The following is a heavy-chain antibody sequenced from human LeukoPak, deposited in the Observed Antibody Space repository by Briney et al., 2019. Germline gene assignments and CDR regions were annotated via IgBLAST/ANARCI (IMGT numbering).Heavy chain of an antibody. CDR3: ARRDEKYYYDSSGYLRL. CDR2: ISSSGSTI. D-gene: IGHD3-22*01. V-gene: IGHV3-48*03. J-gene: IGHJ3*01. CDR1: GFTFSSYE. Sequence: PGGSLRLSCAASGFTFSSYEMNWVRQAPGKGLEWVSYISSSGSTIYYADSVKGRFTISRDNAKNSLYLQMNSLRAEDTAVYYCARRDEKYYYDSSGYLRLWGQGTMVTVSS.